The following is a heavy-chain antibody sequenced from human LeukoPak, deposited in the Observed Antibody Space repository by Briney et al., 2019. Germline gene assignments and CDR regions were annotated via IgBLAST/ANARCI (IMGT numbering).Heavy chain of an antibody. CDR2: INHSGST. CDR1: GFTFSSYA. V-gene: IGHV4-34*01. D-gene: IGHD4-17*01. J-gene: IGHJ6*03. Sequence: PGGSLRLSCAASGFTFSSYAMSWVRQPPGKGLEWIGEINHSGSTNYNPSLKSRVTISLDTSKNQFSLKLTSVTAADTAVYYCARRVTIHYYMDVWGKGTPVSVSS. CDR3: ARRVTIHYYMDV.